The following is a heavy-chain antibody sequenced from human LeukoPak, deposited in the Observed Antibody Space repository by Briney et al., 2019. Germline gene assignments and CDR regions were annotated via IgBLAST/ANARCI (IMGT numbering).Heavy chain of an antibody. D-gene: IGHD3-10*01. CDR1: GFTFSSYA. CDR3: ARDNVLLWFGESIPLDY. Sequence: PGRSLRLSCAASGFTFSSYAMHWVRQAPGKGLEWVAVISYDGSNKYYADSVKGRFTISRDNSKNTLYLQMNSLRAEDTAVYYCARDNVLLWFGESIPLDYWGQGTLVTVSS. CDR2: ISYDGSNK. J-gene: IGHJ4*02. V-gene: IGHV3-30-3*01.